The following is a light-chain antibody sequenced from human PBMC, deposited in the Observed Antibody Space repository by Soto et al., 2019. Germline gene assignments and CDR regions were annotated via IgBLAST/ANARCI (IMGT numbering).Light chain of an antibody. CDR2: AAT. Sequence: QSALTQPASVSGSPGQSITISCAGTSDDIGRFSMVSWYRQLPGKAPQLLIYAATHRPSGISDRFSASKSGTLASLTISGLQTEDEADYYCSSFTTASTEVFGSGTKLTVL. CDR1: SDDIGRFSM. CDR3: SSFTTASTEV. V-gene: IGLV2-14*01. J-gene: IGLJ1*01.